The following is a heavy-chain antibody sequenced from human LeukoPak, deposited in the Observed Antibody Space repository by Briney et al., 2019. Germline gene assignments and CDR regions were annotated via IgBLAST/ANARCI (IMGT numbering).Heavy chain of an antibody. D-gene: IGHD3-16*01. CDR3: AKMTASAFGGVIWLLDY. Sequence: PGGSLRLSCAASGFTVSSNYMSWVRQAPGKGLEWVSAISGSGGSTYYADSVKGRFTISRDNSKNTLYLQMNSLRAEDTAVYYCAKMTASAFGGVIWLLDYWGQGTLVTVSS. CDR2: ISGSGGST. J-gene: IGHJ4*02. V-gene: IGHV3-23*01. CDR1: GFTVSSNY.